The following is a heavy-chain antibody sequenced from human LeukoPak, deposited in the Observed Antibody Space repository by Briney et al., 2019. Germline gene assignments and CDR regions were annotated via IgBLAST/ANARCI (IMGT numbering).Heavy chain of an antibody. Sequence: PSETLSLTCTVSGGSISSYYWSWIRQPPGKRLEWIGYISYSGSTNYNPSLKSRVTISVDTSNNQFSLKVYSVTAADTAVYYCARHDMDVAGGGLDYFDYWGQGTLVTVSS. D-gene: IGHD1-26*01. V-gene: IGHV4-59*08. CDR1: GGSISSYY. J-gene: IGHJ4*02. CDR2: ISYSGST. CDR3: ARHDMDVAGGGLDYFDY.